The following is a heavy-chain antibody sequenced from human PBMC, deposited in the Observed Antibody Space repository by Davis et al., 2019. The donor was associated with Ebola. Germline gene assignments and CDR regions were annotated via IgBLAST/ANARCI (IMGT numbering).Heavy chain of an antibody. Sequence: PSETLSLTCLVSGGSISSPFWTWIRQSPGKGLEWIGYIHSSGNTNYNPSFKSRVTVSLDASKSQSSLKLSSVTAADTAVYYCARPFMVIIPTGRKIYSGMDVWGQGTTVTVSS. V-gene: IGHV4-59*11. CDR1: GGSISSPF. CDR2: IHSSGNT. CDR3: ARPFMVIIPTGRKIYSGMDV. J-gene: IGHJ6*02. D-gene: IGHD4/OR15-4a*01.